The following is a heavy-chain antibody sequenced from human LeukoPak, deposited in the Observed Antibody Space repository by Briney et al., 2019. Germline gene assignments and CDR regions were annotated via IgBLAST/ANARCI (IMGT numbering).Heavy chain of an antibody. CDR1: GFTFSDYY. Sequence: GGSLRLSCAASGFTFSDYYMSWIRQAPGKGLEWVANIKQDGSEKYYVESVKGRFTISRDNAKNSLYLQMNSLRAEDTAIYYCARDTTYKLDNWGQGTLVTVSS. D-gene: IGHD1-1*01. V-gene: IGHV3-7*01. CDR3: ARDTTYKLDN. J-gene: IGHJ4*02. CDR2: IKQDGSEK.